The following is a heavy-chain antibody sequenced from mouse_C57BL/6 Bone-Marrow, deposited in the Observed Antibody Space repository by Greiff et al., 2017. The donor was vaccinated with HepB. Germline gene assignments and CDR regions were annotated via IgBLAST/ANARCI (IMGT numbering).Heavy chain of an antibody. J-gene: IGHJ3*01. CDR2: IDPENGDT. D-gene: IGHD1-1*01. CDR1: GFNIKDDY. Sequence: VQLQQSGAELVRPGASVKLSCTASGFNIKDDYMHWVKQRPEQGLEWIGWIDPENGDTEYASKFQGKATITADTSSNTASLQLSSLTSEDTAVYYCTTPYYGSSSAWFAYWGQGTLVTVSA. CDR3: TTPYYGSSSAWFAY. V-gene: IGHV14-4*01.